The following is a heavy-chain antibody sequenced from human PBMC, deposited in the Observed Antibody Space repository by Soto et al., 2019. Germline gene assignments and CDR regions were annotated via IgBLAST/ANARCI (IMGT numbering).Heavy chain of an antibody. J-gene: IGHJ4*01. CDR3: ASDLDGDFDH. CDR2: IYYSGST. D-gene: IGHD4-17*01. V-gene: IGHV4-39*02. Sequence: SETLSLTCTVSGGSISSSSYYWGWIRQPPGKGLEWIGSIYYSGSTYYNPSLKSRFTISRDNAKNSVFLQMNSLRAEDTAVYYCASDLDGDFDHWGQGILVTVSS. CDR1: GGSISSSSYY.